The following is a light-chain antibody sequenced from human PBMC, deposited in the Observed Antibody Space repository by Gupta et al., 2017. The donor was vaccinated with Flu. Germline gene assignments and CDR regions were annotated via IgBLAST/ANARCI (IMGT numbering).Light chain of an antibody. CDR3: RRALQTPPIT. Sequence: DIVMTQSPLSLPVTPGEPASISCRSSQSLLHSNGYNYLDWYLQKPGQSPQLLIYLGSNRASGVPDRFSGSGSGTDFTLKISRGEAEDVGVYYCRRALQTPPITFGGGTKVEIK. V-gene: IGKV2-28*01. J-gene: IGKJ4*01. CDR1: QSLLHSNGYNY. CDR2: LGS.